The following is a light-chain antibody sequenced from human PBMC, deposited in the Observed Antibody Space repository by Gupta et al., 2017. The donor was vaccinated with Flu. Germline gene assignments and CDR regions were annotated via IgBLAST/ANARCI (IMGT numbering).Light chain of an antibody. CDR2: AAS. CDR3: QQENSFSYT. J-gene: IGKJ2*01. CDR1: QNITNW. Sequence: PSTLSASVGDSVTITCRARQNITNWLAWYQQKPGKAPKLLIYAASTLESGVPSRFSGSGSGTEFTLTITSLQPDDFATYYCQQENSFSYTFGQGTKVEIK. V-gene: IGKV1-5*03.